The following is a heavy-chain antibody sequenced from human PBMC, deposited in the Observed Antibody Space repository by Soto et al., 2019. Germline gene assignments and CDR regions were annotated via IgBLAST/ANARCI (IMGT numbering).Heavy chain of an antibody. CDR2: IWYDGSNK. CDR3: ARDNHYDSSGYLIDY. V-gene: IGHV3-33*01. Sequence: QVQLVESGGGVVQPGRSLRLSCAASGFTFSSYGMHWVRQAPGKGLEWVAVIWYDGSNKYYADSVKGRFTISRDNSKNTLYLQMNSLRAEDTVVYYCARDNHYDSSGYLIDYWGQGTLVTVSS. J-gene: IGHJ4*02. CDR1: GFTFSSYG. D-gene: IGHD3-22*01.